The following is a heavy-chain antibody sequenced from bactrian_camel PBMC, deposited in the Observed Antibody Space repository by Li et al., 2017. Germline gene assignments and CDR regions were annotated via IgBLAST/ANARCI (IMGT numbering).Heavy chain of an antibody. CDR2: IDSDGIT. CDR1: GYTFSSEC. V-gene: IGHV3S53*01. J-gene: IGHJ4*01. D-gene: IGHD1*01. Sequence: HVQLVESGGGSVQAGGSLGLSCAVSGYTFSSECMGWFRENAKKEREGLATIDSDGITRYADSVKGRFAITKDNAKNTLYLQMNSLKPEDTAIYYCAGDWGVSRNSKLCYDGRWSFAPRAMGQGTQVTVS.